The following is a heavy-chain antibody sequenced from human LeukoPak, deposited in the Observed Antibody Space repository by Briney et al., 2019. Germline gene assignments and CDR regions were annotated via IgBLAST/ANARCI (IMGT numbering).Heavy chain of an antibody. CDR1: GFTFSSYS. Sequence: PGGSLRLSCAASGFTFSSYSMNWVRQAPGKGLEWVSSISSGSRYIYYADSVKGRFTISRDNSKNTLYLQMNSLRAEDTAVYYCAKSGYNRFDYWGQGTLVTVSS. CDR3: AKSGYNRFDY. D-gene: IGHD5-24*01. J-gene: IGHJ4*02. V-gene: IGHV3-21*04. CDR2: ISSGSRYI.